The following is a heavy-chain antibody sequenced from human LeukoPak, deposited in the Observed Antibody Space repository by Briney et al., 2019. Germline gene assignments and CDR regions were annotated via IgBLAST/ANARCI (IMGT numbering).Heavy chain of an antibody. Sequence: GGSLRLSCAASGFTVSSNYMSWVRQAPGKGLEWVSVIYSGGSTYYADSVKGRFTISRDNSKNTLYLQMNSLRAEDTAVYYCARESYDSSGSYYYGMDVWGQGTTVTVSS. D-gene: IGHD3-22*01. J-gene: IGHJ6*02. CDR3: ARESYDSSGSYYYGMDV. CDR1: GFTVSSNY. V-gene: IGHV3-53*05. CDR2: IYSGGST.